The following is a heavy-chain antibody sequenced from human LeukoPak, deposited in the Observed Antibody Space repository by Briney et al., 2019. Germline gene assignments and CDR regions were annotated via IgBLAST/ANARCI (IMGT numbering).Heavy chain of an antibody. V-gene: IGHV3-21*01. J-gene: IGHJ4*02. D-gene: IGHD6-19*01. Sequence: GGSLRLSCAASGFIFSTYSMKWVRQATGKGLEWVSSISSSSSHIYYADSVKGRFTISRDNAKNSLYLQMNSLRAEDTAVYYCARYSSGWYINYWGQGTLVTVSS. CDR1: GFIFSTYS. CDR3: ARYSSGWYINY. CDR2: ISSSSSHI.